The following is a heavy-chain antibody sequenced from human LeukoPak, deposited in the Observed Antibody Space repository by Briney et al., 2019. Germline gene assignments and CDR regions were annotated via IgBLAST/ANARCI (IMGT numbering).Heavy chain of an antibody. J-gene: IGHJ4*02. Sequence: GGSLRLSCAASGFTFTDYYMSRIRQAPGKGLEWISFISSSGSTTYYADSVKGRFTISRDNAKNSLYLQMNSLRTEDTAVYYCTRDHTRWGQGTLVTVSS. CDR2: ISSSGSTT. CDR1: GFTFTDYY. CDR3: TRDHTR. V-gene: IGHV3-11*01.